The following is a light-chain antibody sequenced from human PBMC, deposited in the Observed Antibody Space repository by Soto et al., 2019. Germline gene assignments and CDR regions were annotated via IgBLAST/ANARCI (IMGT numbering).Light chain of an antibody. Sequence: EIVLTQSPATLSVSPGERATLSCRASQSIRNNLAWYQQKAGQAPRLLIYSASARATGIPARFTGSGFGTEFTLTISSLQSEDFAVYYCQQYDDRPPYAFGGGTRVDLK. V-gene: IGKV3-15*01. J-gene: IGKJ4*01. CDR1: QSIRNN. CDR3: QQYDDRPPYA. CDR2: SAS.